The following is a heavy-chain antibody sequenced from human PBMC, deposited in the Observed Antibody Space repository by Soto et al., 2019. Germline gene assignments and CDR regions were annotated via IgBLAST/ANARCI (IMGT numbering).Heavy chain of an antibody. V-gene: IGHV4-34*01. CDR3: ARGPITTNPRFDP. CDR2: INHSGST. CDR1: GGSFSGYY. Sequence: TLSLTCAVYGGSFSGYYWSWIRQPPGKGLEWIGEINHSGSTNYNPSLKSRVTISVDTSKNQFSLKLSSVTAADTAVYYCARGPITTNPRFDPWGQGTLVTVSS. D-gene: IGHD3-22*01. J-gene: IGHJ5*02.